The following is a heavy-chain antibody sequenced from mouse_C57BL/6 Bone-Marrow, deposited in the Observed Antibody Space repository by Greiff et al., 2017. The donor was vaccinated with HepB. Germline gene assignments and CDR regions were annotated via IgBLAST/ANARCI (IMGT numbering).Heavy chain of an antibody. CDR2: IDPENGDT. J-gene: IGHJ2*01. CDR1: GFNIKDDY. Sequence: VQLQQSGAELVRPGASVKLSCTASGFNIKDDYMHWVKQRPEQGLEWIGWIDPENGDTEYATKFQGKATITADTSSNTAYLQLSSLTSEDTAVYNCTTRRWLPYYFDYWGQGTTLTVSS. D-gene: IGHD2-3*01. V-gene: IGHV14-4*01. CDR3: TTRRWLPYYFDY.